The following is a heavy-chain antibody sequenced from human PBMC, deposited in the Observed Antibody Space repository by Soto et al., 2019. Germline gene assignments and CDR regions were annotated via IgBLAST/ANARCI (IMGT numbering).Heavy chain of an antibody. CDR1: GGSISSYY. Sequence: SETLSLTCTVSGGSISSYYWSWIRQPPGKGLEWIGYIYYSGSTNYNPSLKSRVTISVDTSKNQFSLKLSSVTAADTAVYYSASTIQRYYYYYMDVWGKGTRVTVSS. CDR3: ASTIQRYYYYYMDV. J-gene: IGHJ6*03. V-gene: IGHV4-59*01. CDR2: IYYSGST. D-gene: IGHD3-3*01.